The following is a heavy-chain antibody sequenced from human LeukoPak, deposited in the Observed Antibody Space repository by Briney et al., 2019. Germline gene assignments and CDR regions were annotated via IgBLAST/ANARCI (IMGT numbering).Heavy chain of an antibody. CDR2: IHYSGTT. Sequence: SETLSLTCTVSGDSISSTSYYWGWIRQPPGKGLEWIGSIHYSGTTYYNPSLKSRVTISVDTSENQFSLKLSSVTAADTAVYYCVRDYTLYISGWFLDYWAQGTLVTVSS. V-gene: IGHV4-39*07. CDR3: VRDYTLYISGWFLDY. CDR1: GDSISSTSYY. D-gene: IGHD6-19*01. J-gene: IGHJ4*02.